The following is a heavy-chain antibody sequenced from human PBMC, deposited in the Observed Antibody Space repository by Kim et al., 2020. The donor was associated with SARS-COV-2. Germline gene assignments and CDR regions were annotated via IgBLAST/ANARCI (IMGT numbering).Heavy chain of an antibody. J-gene: IGHJ6*02. CDR1: GGSISSYY. V-gene: IGHV4-59*01. CDR2: IYYSGST. Sequence: SETLSLTCTVSGGSISSYYWSWIRQPPGKGLEWIGYIYYSGSTNYNPSLKSRVTISVDTSKNQFSLKLSSVTAADTAVYYCARDTRPPHSGYGPDYYYGMDVWPKGPGHRVL. CDR3: ARDTRPPHSGYGPDYYYGMDV. D-gene: IGHD5-12*01.